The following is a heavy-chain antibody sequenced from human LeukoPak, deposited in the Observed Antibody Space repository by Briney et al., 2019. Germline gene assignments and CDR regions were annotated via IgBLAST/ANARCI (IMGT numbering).Heavy chain of an antibody. J-gene: IGHJ4*02. CDR3: ARDPEGDGGATFDS. CDR2: IEQDGSAK. D-gene: IGHD1-26*01. V-gene: IGHV3-7*01. CDR1: GFMFSSYW. Sequence: PGRSLRLSCTASGFMFSSYWMSWVRQAPGKGLEWVANIEQDGSAKFYVDSVKGRFTVSRDNTKNSLYLQMNSLRDEDTAVYYCARDPEGDGGATFDSWGQGTLVTVSS.